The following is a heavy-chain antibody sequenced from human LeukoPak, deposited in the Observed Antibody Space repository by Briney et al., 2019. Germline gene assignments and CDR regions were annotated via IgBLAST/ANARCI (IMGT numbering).Heavy chain of an antibody. CDR1: GFTFSSYS. D-gene: IGHD4-17*01. CDR3: ARGPTVTTHTYFDY. CDR2: ISSSSSYI. V-gene: IGHV3-21*01. Sequence: PGGSLRLSCAASGFTFSSYSMNWVRQAPGKGLEWVSSISSSSSYIYYADSVKGRFTISRDNAKNSLYLQMNSLRAEDTAVYYCARGPTVTTHTYFDYWGQGTLVTVSS. J-gene: IGHJ4*02.